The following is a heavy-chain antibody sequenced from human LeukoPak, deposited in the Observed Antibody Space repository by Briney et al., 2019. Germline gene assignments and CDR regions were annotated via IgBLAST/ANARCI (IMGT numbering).Heavy chain of an antibody. CDR2: ISGSGGST. V-gene: IGHV3-23*01. J-gene: IGHJ4*02. D-gene: IGHD3-22*01. CDR1: GFMFSSYA. Sequence: GGSLRLSCAASGFMFSSYAMSWVRQAPGKGLEWVSVISGSGGSTYYADSVKGRFTISRDNSKNTLYLQMNSLRAEDTAVYYCAKTPYYYDSSGYYYRHFDYWGQGTLVTVSS. CDR3: AKTPYYYDSSGYYYRHFDY.